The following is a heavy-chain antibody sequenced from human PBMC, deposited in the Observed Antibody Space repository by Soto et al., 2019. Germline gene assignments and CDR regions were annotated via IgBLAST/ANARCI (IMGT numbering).Heavy chain of an antibody. CDR2: MSGTGGST. J-gene: IGHJ4*01. V-gene: IGHV3-23*01. CDR3: AKAGFSSVLSPSYFDY. D-gene: IGHD6-19*01. Sequence: EVQLLESGGGLVQPGRSLRLSCAASGFTFSSYAMNWVRQAPGKGLEWVSAMSGTGGSTYYADSVKGRFTISRDNYKNTLYLQMNSLRVDDTAVFYCAKAGFSSVLSPSYFDYCGHGTLVTVSS. CDR1: GFTFSSYA.